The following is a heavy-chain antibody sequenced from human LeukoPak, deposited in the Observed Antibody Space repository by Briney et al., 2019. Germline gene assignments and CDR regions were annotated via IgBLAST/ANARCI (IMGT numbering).Heavy chain of an antibody. CDR3: ANDWDSSGFDY. D-gene: IGHD3-22*01. Sequence: PGGSLRLSCAASGFTFDDYAMHWVRQAPGKGLEWVSLISGDGGSTYYADSAKGRFTISRDNSKNSLYLQMNSLRTEDTALYYCANDWDSSGFDYWGQGTLVTVSS. J-gene: IGHJ4*02. CDR2: ISGDGGST. CDR1: GFTFDDYA. V-gene: IGHV3-43*02.